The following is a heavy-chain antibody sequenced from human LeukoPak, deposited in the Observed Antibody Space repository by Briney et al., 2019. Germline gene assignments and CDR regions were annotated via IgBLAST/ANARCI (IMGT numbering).Heavy chain of an antibody. CDR3: ARDSSEDAFDI. CDR2: ISSSSSYI. D-gene: IGHD3-22*01. V-gene: IGHV3-21*01. CDR1: GFTFSSYR. Sequence: GGSLRLSCAASGFTFSSYRMNWVRQAPGKGLEWVSSISSSSSYIYYADSVKGRFTISRDNAKNSLYLQMNSLRAEDTAVYYCARDSSEDAFDIWGQGTMVTVSS. J-gene: IGHJ3*02.